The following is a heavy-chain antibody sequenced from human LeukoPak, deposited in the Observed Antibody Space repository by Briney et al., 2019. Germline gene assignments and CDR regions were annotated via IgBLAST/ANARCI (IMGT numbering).Heavy chain of an antibody. Sequence: SVKVSCKASGGTFSSYAISWVRPAPGQGLEWMGGIIPIFGTANYAQKFQGRVTITADESTSTAYMELSSLRSEDTAVYYCARQTQGRSAFDIWGQGTMVTVSS. CDR1: GGTFSSYA. V-gene: IGHV1-69*13. CDR3: ARQTQGRSAFDI. CDR2: IIPIFGTA. J-gene: IGHJ3*02.